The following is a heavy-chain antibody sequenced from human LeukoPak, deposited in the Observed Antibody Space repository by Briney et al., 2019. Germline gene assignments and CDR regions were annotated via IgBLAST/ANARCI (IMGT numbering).Heavy chain of an antibody. V-gene: IGHV3-7*01. J-gene: IGHJ4*02. CDR1: GFTFSRYW. D-gene: IGHD3-10*01. CDR3: ARVGLYYYGSGSYGGGNYFDC. CDR2: IKQDGSEK. Sequence: GGSLRLSCAASGFTFSRYWMSWASQAPGKWLEWVANIKQDGSEKYYVDCVKGRFTISRDNAKNSLYLQMNSLRAEDTAVYYCARVGLYYYGSGSYGGGNYFDCWGQGTLVTVSS.